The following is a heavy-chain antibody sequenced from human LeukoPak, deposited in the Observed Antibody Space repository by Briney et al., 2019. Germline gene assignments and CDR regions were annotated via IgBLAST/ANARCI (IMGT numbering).Heavy chain of an antibody. D-gene: IGHD2-2*01. CDR2: IIPIFGTA. CDR3: ARGQDIAVVPAALAYYYYYMDV. J-gene: IGHJ6*03. V-gene: IGHV1-69*13. CDR1: GYTFTGYY. Sequence: ASGKVSCKASGYTFTGYYMHWVRQAPGQGLEWMGGIIPIFGTANYAQKFQGRVTITADESTSTAYMELSSLRSEDTAVYYCARGQDIAVVPAALAYYYYYMDVWGKGTTVTIPS.